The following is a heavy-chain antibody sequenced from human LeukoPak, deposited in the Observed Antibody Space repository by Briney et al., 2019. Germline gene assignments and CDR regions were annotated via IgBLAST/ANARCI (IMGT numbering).Heavy chain of an antibody. D-gene: IGHD2-2*01. CDR3: ATYYCSSTSCHRGFDY. CDR1: GGSISSYY. V-gene: IGHV4-4*07. Sequence: SETLSLTCTVSGGSISSYYWSWIRQPAGKGLEWIGLIYTSGSTNYNPSLKSRVTISVDTSKNQFSLKLSSVTAADTAVYYCATYYCSSTSCHRGFDYWGQGTLVTVSS. J-gene: IGHJ4*02. CDR2: IYTSGST.